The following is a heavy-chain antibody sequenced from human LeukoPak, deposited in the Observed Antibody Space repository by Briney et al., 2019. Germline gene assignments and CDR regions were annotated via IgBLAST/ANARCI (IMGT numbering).Heavy chain of an antibody. CDR3: ARLYYGSGIPTGW. Sequence: GGSLRLSCAASGFTFSSYSMNWVRQAPGKGLEWVSSISSSSSYIYYADSVKGRFTISRDNAKNSLYLQMNSLRAEDTAVYYWARLYYGSGIPTGWWGQRSLVTVSS. J-gene: IGHJ4*02. CDR2: ISSSSSYI. V-gene: IGHV3-21*01. CDR1: GFTFSSYS. D-gene: IGHD3-10*01.